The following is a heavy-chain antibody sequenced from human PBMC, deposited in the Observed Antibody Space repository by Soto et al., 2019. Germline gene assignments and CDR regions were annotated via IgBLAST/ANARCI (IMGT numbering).Heavy chain of an antibody. V-gene: IGHV4-59*01. D-gene: IGHD6-13*01. J-gene: IGHJ4*02. CDR1: GGSISSNY. CDR2: VYNRGST. Sequence: PSETLSLTCTVSGGSISSNYWTWIRQPPGKGLVLIGYVYNRGSTNYNPSLKSRVTISEDTSKSQFSPKVNSMTAADTAVYYCARYRREAVAGYTLDNWGQGMLVTVSS. CDR3: ARYRREAVAGYTLDN.